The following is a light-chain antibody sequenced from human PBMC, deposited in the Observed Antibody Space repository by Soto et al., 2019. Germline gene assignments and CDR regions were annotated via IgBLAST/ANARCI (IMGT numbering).Light chain of an antibody. Sequence: EIVMTQSPATLSVSPGEGATLSCRASQSVSNNLVWYQQNPGQAPRLLIYGASTRASGTPARFSGRGSGTEFTLTISSLQSEDFAVYYCQQPNDWPQGLTFGGGTKVDIK. CDR2: GAS. CDR3: QQPNDWPQGLT. V-gene: IGKV3-15*01. CDR1: QSVSNN. J-gene: IGKJ4*01.